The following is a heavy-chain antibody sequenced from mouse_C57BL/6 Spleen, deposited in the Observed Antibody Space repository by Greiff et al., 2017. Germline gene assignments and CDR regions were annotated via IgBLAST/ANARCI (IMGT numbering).Heavy chain of an antibody. Sequence: EVKLMESGPELVKPGASVKISCKASGYTFTDYYMNWVKQSHGKSLEWIGDINPNNGGTSYNQKFKGKATLTVDKSSSTAYMELRSLTSEDSAVYYCARSYHREYFDVWGTGTTVTVSS. CDR3: ARSYHREYFDV. D-gene: IGHD2-12*01. CDR2: INPNNGGT. V-gene: IGHV1-26*01. CDR1: GYTFTDYY. J-gene: IGHJ1*03.